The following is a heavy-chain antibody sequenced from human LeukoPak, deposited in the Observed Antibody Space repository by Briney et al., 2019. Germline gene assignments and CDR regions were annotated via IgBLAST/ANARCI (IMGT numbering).Heavy chain of an antibody. V-gene: IGHV4-59*08. CDR2: IYYDGYP. CDR1: GASLSSYF. CDR3: VRLICFGSTFDI. J-gene: IGHJ3*02. D-gene: IGHD3-10*01. Sequence: PSETLSLTCNVSGASLSSYFWSWIRQPPGKGLEWIGYIYYDGYPNYSPSLRSRITISLEKSTSQFSLKLSSVTAADTAAYYCVRLICFGSTFDIWGQGTMVTVSS.